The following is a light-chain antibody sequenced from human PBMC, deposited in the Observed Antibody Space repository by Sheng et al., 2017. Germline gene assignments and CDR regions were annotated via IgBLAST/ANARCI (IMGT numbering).Light chain of an antibody. CDR1: ALARQY. Sequence: SFDLTQPPSLSVSPGQTARITCSGDALARQYASWYQQKPDQAPTLLIYKDSERPSGIPERFSGSSSGTTLTLTISGVQAEDEADYYCQSANRGATVVFGEGTKLTVL. CDR2: KDS. CDR3: QSANRGATVV. V-gene: IGLV3-25*03. J-gene: IGLJ2*01.